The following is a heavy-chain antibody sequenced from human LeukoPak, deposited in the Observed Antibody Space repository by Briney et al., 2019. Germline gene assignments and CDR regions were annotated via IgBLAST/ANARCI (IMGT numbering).Heavy chain of an antibody. Sequence: ASVKVSCKASGYSFTSHYMHWVRQAPGQGLDWMRLINHRGTSTIYAEKFQGRIIMTRDMSTTTDYMELSRLKSDDTAVYYCARDNSMHERGWWFDPWGQGTLVTVSS. D-gene: IGHD4-23*01. J-gene: IGHJ5*02. CDR1: GYSFTSHY. CDR2: INHRGTST. V-gene: IGHV1-46*01. CDR3: ARDNSMHERGWWFDP.